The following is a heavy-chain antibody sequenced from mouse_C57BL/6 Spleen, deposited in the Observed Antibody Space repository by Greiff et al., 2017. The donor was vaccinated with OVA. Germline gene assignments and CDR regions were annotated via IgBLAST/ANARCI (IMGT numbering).Heavy chain of an antibody. CDR3: AGDYEFAY. D-gene: IGHD2-4*01. Sequence: EVKLMESGGGLVQPGGSLSLSCAASGFTFTDYYMSWVRQPPGKALEWLGFIRNKANGYTTEYSASVKGRFTISRDNSQSILYLQMNALRAEDSATYYCAGDYEFAYWGQGTLVTVSA. CDR2: IRNKANGYTT. CDR1: GFTFTDYY. V-gene: IGHV7-3*01. J-gene: IGHJ3*01.